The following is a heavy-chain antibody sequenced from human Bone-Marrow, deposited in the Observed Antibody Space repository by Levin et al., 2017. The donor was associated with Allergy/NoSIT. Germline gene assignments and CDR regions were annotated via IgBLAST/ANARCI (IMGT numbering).Heavy chain of an antibody. D-gene: IGHD3-10*01. V-gene: IGHV3-30-3*01. CDR3: ARSSYGSGSYYAPSWFDY. CDR2: ISYDGSNK. Sequence: LSLTCAASGFTFSSYAMHWVRQAPGKGLEWVAVISYDGSNKYYADSVKGRFTISRDNYKNTLYLQMNSLRAEDTAVYYWARSSYGSGSYYAPSWFDYWGQGTLVTVSS. J-gene: IGHJ4*02. CDR1: GFTFSSYA.